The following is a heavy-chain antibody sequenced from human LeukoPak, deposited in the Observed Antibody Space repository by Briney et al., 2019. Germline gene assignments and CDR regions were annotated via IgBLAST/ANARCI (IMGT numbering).Heavy chain of an antibody. Sequence: ASVKVSCKASGYPFTGYYMHWVRQAPGQGLAWMGQINPNNGDTNYAQRFRGRVTMTRDTSSSTAYMELIRLTSDDTAVYYCARERITAAEAFDIWGQGTMVTVSS. J-gene: IGHJ3*02. V-gene: IGHV1-2*06. CDR2: INPNNGDT. D-gene: IGHD6-13*01. CDR3: ARERITAAEAFDI. CDR1: GYPFTGYY.